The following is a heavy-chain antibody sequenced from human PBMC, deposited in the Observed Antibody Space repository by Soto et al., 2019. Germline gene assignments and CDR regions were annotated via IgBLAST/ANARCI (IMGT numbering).Heavy chain of an antibody. Sequence: SETLSLTCTVSGGSISSYYWSWIRQPPGKGLEWIGYIYYSGSTNYNPSLKSRVTISVDTSKNQFSLKLSSVTAADTAVYYCASLDFDWLLSHWGQGTLVTVSS. CDR3: ASLDFDWLLSH. D-gene: IGHD3-9*01. CDR2: IYYSGST. V-gene: IGHV4-59*08. J-gene: IGHJ4*02. CDR1: GGSISSYY.